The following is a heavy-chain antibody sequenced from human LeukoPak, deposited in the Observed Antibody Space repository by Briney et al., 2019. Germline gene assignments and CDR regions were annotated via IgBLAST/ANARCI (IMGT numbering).Heavy chain of an antibody. V-gene: IGHV4-39*01. Sequence: PSETLSLTCTISVASISISSHHWGWIRQSPGEGMEWIGCIYYGQTVYYNPSLSSRVTISVVTSKDQFTLQLNSVTAADTAVYYCVRHDGRGGATMGAFDSWGQGSLVTVSS. J-gene: IGHJ5*01. CDR3: VRHDGRGGATMGAFDS. CDR1: VASISISSHH. D-gene: IGHD4/OR15-4a*01. CDR2: IYYGQTV.